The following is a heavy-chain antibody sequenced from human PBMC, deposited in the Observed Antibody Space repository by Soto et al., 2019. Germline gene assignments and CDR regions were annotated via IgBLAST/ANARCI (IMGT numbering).Heavy chain of an antibody. D-gene: IGHD4-17*01. V-gene: IGHV3-23*01. Sequence: GGSLRLSCAASGFSFSTYSMAWVRQAAGEGPQWVSGLSGGGANTFYIDSVRGRFTISVDNSKNTVYLQMDSLRADDTAVYYCARWSGYADAWGQGTLVTVSS. CDR3: ARWSGYADA. CDR1: GFSFSTYS. CDR2: LSGGGANT. J-gene: IGHJ4*02.